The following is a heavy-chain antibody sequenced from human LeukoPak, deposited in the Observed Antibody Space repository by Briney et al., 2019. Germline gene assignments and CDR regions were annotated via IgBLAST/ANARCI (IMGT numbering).Heavy chain of an antibody. J-gene: IGHJ4*02. D-gene: IGHD3-9*01. Sequence: ASVKVSCKASGYPFSDYYMFWVRQAPGQGLEWMGWISAYNGNTNYAQKLQGRVTMTTDTSTSTAYMELRSLRSDDTAVYYCARGVLRYFDWFLPDEYWGQGTLVTVSS. V-gene: IGHV1-18*04. CDR3: ARGVLRYFDWFLPDEY. CDR2: ISAYNGNT. CDR1: GYPFSDYY.